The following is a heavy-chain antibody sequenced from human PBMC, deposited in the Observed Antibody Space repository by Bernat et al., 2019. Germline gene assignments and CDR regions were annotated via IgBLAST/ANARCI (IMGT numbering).Heavy chain of an antibody. CDR3: ARGGGYYGSGSYIGY. Sequence: QVQLQESGPGLVKPSETLSLTCTVSGGSISSYYWSWIRQPAGKGLEWIGYIYYSGSTYYNPSLKSRVTISVDTSKNQFSLKLSSVTAADTAVYYCARGGGYYGSGSYIGYWGQGTLVTVSS. D-gene: IGHD3-10*01. V-gene: IGHV4-59*06. CDR2: IYYSGST. J-gene: IGHJ4*02. CDR1: GGSISSYY.